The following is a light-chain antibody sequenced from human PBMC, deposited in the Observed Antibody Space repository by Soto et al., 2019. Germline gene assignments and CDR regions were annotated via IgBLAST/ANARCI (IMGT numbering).Light chain of an antibody. CDR2: EVS. CDR1: SRDVGGYNY. CDR3: TSYAGDTSLGV. V-gene: IGLV2-8*01. Sequence: QSALTQPASVSGSPGQSITISCTGTSRDVGGYNYVSWYQQHPGKAPKLMIYEVSKRPSGVPDRFSGSKSGNTASLTVSGLQAEDEADYYCTSYAGDTSLGVLGGGTKLTVL. J-gene: IGLJ3*02.